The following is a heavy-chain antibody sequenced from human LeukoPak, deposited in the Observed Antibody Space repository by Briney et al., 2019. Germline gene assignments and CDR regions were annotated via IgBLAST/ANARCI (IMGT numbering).Heavy chain of an antibody. CDR1: GGSISSGGYY. CDR3: ARHILNWYFDL. Sequence: SGTLSLTCTVSGGSISSGGYYWSWIRQHPGKGLEWIGYIYYSGSTYYNPSLKSRVTISVDTSKNQFSLKLSSVTAADTAVYYCARHILNWYFDLWGRGTLVTVSS. CDR2: IYYSGST. V-gene: IGHV4-31*03. J-gene: IGHJ2*01.